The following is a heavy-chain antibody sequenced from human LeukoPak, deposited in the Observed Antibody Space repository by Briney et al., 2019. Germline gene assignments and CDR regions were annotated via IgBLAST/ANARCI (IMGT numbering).Heavy chain of an antibody. CDR3: ARSTDTAMVNHYYYYYGMDV. Sequence: GASVKVSCTASGYTFTSYYMHWVRQAPGQGLEWMGIINPSGGSTSYAQKFQGRVTMTRDTSTSTVYMELSSLRSEDTAVYYCARSTDTAMVNHYYYYYGMDVWGQGTTVTVSS. CDR2: INPSGGST. CDR1: GYTFTSYY. D-gene: IGHD5-18*01. V-gene: IGHV1-46*01. J-gene: IGHJ6*02.